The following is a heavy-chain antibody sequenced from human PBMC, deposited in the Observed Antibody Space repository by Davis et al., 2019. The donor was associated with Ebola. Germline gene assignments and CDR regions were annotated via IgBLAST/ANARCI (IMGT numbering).Heavy chain of an antibody. CDR2: ISSCSSTI. D-gene: IGHD6-13*01. J-gene: IGHJ5*02. V-gene: IGHV3-48*02. CDR1: GFTFSSYS. Sequence: GESLKISCAASGFTFSSYSMNWVRQAPGKGLEWVSYISSCSSTIYYADSVKGRFTISRDNAKNSLYLQMNSLRDEDTAVYYCARDQYSSSWSNWFDPWGQGTLVTVSS. CDR3: ARDQYSSSWSNWFDP.